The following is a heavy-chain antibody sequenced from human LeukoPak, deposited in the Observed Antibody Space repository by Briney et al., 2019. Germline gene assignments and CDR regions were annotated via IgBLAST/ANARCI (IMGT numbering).Heavy chain of an antibody. D-gene: IGHD2-15*01. CDR1: GFALSRYA. CDR2: ITTSGSTI. V-gene: IGHV3-48*02. Sequence: GGSLRLSCAASGFALSRYAMNWVRQAPGKXLEWVSYITTSGSTIYYADSVKGRFTISRDNAKNSLYLQMNSLRDEDTAVYYCARDMRGSCSGGTCYTGIFDYWGQGTLVTVSS. CDR3: ARDMRGSCSGGTCYTGIFDY. J-gene: IGHJ4*02.